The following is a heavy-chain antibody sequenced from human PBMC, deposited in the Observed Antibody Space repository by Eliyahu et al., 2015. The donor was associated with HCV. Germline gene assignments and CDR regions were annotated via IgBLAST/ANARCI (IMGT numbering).Heavy chain of an antibody. Sequence: EVQLLESGGGLXQPGGSLXLSCTASGFXFDNFAMGWVRXAPGKGLEWISTIGGTGGGTXYAXTVKGRLTXSRDNSKNTLYLQMNSLRAEDTAAYFCTKDPVPFHSRSLYYYFVHWGEGTQVTVSS. CDR3: TKDPVPFHSRSLYYYFVH. D-gene: IGHD3/OR15-3a*01. J-gene: IGHJ1*01. CDR2: IGGTGGGT. V-gene: IGHV3-23*01. CDR1: GFXFDNFA.